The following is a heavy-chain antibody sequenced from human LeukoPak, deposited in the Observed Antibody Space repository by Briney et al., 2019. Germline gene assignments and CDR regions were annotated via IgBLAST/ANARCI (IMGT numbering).Heavy chain of an antibody. CDR2: ISGSGGST. V-gene: IGHV3-23*01. Sequence: GGSLRLSCAASGFTFSSYAMSWVRQAPGKGLEWVSAISGSGGSTYYADSVKGRFTISRDNSKNTLYLQINSLRAEDTAVYYCAKDTPSGYAVLIDYWGQGTLVTVSS. D-gene: IGHD5-12*01. CDR3: AKDTPSGYAVLIDY. CDR1: GFTFSSYA. J-gene: IGHJ4*02.